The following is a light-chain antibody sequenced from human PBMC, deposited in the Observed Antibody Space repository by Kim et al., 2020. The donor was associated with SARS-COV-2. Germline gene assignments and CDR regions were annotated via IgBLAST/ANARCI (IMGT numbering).Light chain of an antibody. CDR2: GAS. Sequence: EIVMTQSPATLSVSPGERATLSCRASQSVSSNLAWYQQKPGQAPRLLIYGASTRATGISARFSGSGSGTEFTLTISSLQSEDFAVYYFQQYSKWPGTFGQGTKVDIK. CDR1: QSVSSN. CDR3: QQYSKWPGT. V-gene: IGKV3-15*01. J-gene: IGKJ1*01.